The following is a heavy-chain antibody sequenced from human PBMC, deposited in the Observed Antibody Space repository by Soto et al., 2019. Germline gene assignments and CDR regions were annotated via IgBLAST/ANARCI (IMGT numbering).Heavy chain of an antibody. V-gene: IGHV1-3*01. D-gene: IGHD2-2*01. CDR3: ARSGYCTSTGCSNWFDP. Sequence: QVQLVQSGAEVKKPGASVKVSCEASGYTFTGYVIHWVRQAPGHRPEWMGWINAGNGNTRYSQNFQGRVTITSDTSASTAYMDLSILRSEDTAVYYCARSGYCTSTGCSNWFDPWGQGTLVTVSS. CDR1: GYTFTGYV. CDR2: INAGNGNT. J-gene: IGHJ5*02.